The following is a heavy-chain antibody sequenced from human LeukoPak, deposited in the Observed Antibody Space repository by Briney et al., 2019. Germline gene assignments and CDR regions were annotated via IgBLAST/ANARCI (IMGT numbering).Heavy chain of an antibody. J-gene: IGHJ5*02. CDR3: ARDHRPYYGSGSYYLNWFDP. Sequence: PSETLSLTCTVSGGSISSYYWSWIRQPPGKGLEWIGYIYHSGSTNYNPSLKSRVTISVDTSKNQFSLKLSSVTAADTAVYYCARDHRPYYGSGSYYLNWFDPWGQGTLVTVSS. V-gene: IGHV4-59*01. CDR2: IYHSGST. D-gene: IGHD3-10*01. CDR1: GGSISSYY.